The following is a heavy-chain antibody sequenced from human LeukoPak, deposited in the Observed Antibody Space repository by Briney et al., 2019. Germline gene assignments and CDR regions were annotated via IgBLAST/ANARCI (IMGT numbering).Heavy chain of an antibody. CDR3: ARHNREYASDSPLDY. V-gene: IGHV5-51*01. J-gene: IGHJ4*02. CDR1: GYRFADYW. Sequence: GESLKISCKASGYRFADYWIAWVRQVPGQGLEWMGIIHPDDSDTRYSPSFLGQVTISADKSISTAYLQWSSLKASDTAMYYCARHNREYASDSPLDYWGQGTLVSVSS. D-gene: IGHD1-14*01. CDR2: IHPDDSDT.